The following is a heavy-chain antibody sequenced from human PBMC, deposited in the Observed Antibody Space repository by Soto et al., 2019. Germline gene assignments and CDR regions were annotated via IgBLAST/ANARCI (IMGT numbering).Heavy chain of an antibody. Sequence: SETLSLTCTVSGGSPSSGGYYWSWIRQHPGKGLEWIGYIYYSGSTYYNPSLKSRVTISVDTSKNQFSLKLSSVTAADTAVYYCARNTYYDILHAFDIWGQGTMVTVSS. D-gene: IGHD3-9*01. V-gene: IGHV4-31*03. CDR1: GGSPSSGGYY. CDR2: IYYSGST. J-gene: IGHJ3*02. CDR3: ARNTYYDILHAFDI.